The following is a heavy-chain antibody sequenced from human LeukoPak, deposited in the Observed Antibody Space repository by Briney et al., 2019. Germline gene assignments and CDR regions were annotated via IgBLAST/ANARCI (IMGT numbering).Heavy chain of an antibody. CDR3: ARSIAAAGTAWFDP. D-gene: IGHD6-13*01. J-gene: IGHJ5*02. V-gene: IGHV4-31*03. CDR1: GGSISSGGYY. CDR2: IYYSGST. Sequence: SETLSLTCTVSGGSISSGGYYWSWIRQHPGKGLEWIGYIYYSGSTYYNPSLKSRVTISVDTSKNQFSLKLSSATAADTAVYYCARSIAAAGTAWFDPWGQGTLVTVSS.